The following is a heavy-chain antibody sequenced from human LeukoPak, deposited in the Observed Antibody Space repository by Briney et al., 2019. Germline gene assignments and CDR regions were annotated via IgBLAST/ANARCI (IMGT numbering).Heavy chain of an antibody. CDR3: ARDNRDFWSGYYYFDY. J-gene: IGHJ4*02. Sequence: GGSLRLFCAASGFTFSDYTMNWVRQAPGKGLEWVSYISTTSSTIYYADSVKGRFTVSRDNAKNSQYLQMNSLRAEDTAVYYCARDNRDFWSGYYYFDYWGQGSLVTVSS. D-gene: IGHD3-3*01. V-gene: IGHV3-48*01. CDR1: GFTFSDYT. CDR2: ISTTSSTI.